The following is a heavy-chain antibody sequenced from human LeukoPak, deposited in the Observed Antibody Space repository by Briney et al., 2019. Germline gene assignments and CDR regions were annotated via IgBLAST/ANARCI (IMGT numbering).Heavy chain of an antibody. D-gene: IGHD6-13*01. J-gene: IGHJ4*02. CDR1: EFAFGSYA. CDR2: ISSSGSTI. V-gene: IGHV3-48*03. Sequence: GGSLRLSCAASEFAFGSYAMHWVRQTPGKGLEWVSYISSSGSTIFYADSVKGRFTISRDNAKNSLYLQMNSLRDEDTAVYYCARDIGSSSSLYYFDYWGQGTLVTVSS. CDR3: ARDIGSSSSLYYFDY.